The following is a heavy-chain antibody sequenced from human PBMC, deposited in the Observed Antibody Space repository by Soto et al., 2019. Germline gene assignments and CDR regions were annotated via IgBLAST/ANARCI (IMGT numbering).Heavy chain of an antibody. CDR2: IHDSGST. Sequence: SETLSLTCTVSGGSINNYYLNWIRQTPGEGLEWIGYIHDSGSTNYNPSLKSRATISMDTSKNQISLELSSVTAADTAVYYCARDQTSYYDFWSGYYTGPWFDPWGQGTLVTSPQ. D-gene: IGHD3-3*01. CDR1: GGSINNYY. CDR3: ARDQTSYYDFWSGYYTGPWFDP. J-gene: IGHJ5*02. V-gene: IGHV4-59*01.